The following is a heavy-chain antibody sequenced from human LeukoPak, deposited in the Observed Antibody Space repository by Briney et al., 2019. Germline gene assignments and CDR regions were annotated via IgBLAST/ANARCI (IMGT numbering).Heavy chain of an antibody. CDR3: ARTPLTEPQLDY. J-gene: IGHJ4*02. CDR2: MNPNSGNT. D-gene: IGHD1-26*01. CDR1: GYTFTSYD. Sequence: ASVKVSCKASGYTFTSYDINWVRQATGQGLEWMGWMNPNSGNTGYAQKFQGRVTMTRNTSISTAYMELSSLRSEDTAVYYCARTPLTEPQLDYWGQGTLVTVSS. V-gene: IGHV1-8*01.